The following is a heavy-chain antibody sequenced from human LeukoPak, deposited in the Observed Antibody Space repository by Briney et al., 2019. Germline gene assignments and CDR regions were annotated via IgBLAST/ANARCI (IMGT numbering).Heavy chain of an antibody. CDR1: GGTFSSHA. D-gene: IGHD3-22*01. J-gene: IGHJ4*02. V-gene: IGHV1-69*05. Sequence: SVKVSCKASGGTFSSHAISWVRQAPGQGLEWMGGIIPIFGTANYAQKFQGRVTIATDESASTAYMELSSLRSEDTAVYYCARDRYYDSSGYTLFYWGQGTPVTVSS. CDR2: IIPIFGTA. CDR3: ARDRYYDSSGYTLFY.